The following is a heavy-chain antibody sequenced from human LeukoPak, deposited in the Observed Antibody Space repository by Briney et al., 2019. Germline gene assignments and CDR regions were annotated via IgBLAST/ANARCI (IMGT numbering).Heavy chain of an antibody. D-gene: IGHD3-22*01. CDR2: INPNSGGT. CDR3: ARTGADYYDSQLPAYFDY. J-gene: IGHJ4*02. V-gene: IGHV1-2*02. Sequence: ASVKVSCKASGYTFTGYYMHWVRQAPGQGLEWMGWINPNSGGTNYAQKFQGRVTMTRDTSISTAYMELSRLRSDDTAVYYRARTGADYYDSQLPAYFDYWGQGTLVTVSS. CDR1: GYTFTGYY.